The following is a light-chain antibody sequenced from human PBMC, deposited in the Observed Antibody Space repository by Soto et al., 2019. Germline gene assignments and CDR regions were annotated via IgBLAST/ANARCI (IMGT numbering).Light chain of an antibody. CDR3: QQYNTYSRS. CDR1: QSISYW. V-gene: IGKV1-5*03. CDR2: KAY. Sequence: DIQMTQSPSTLSASVGDRVTITCRASQSISYWLAWYQQKPGKAPKLLIYKAYSLESGVPSRFSGSGSGTEFTLTISSLQPDDFATYYCQQYNTYSRSIGQGTKV. J-gene: IGKJ2*04.